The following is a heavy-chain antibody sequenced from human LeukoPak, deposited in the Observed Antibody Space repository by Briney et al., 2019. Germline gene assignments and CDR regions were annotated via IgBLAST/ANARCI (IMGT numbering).Heavy chain of an antibody. V-gene: IGHV3-30*02. D-gene: IGHD4-23*01. CDR2: IRYDGSNK. CDR3: AKTYGGNPFFDY. CDR1: GFTFSSYD. J-gene: IGHJ4*02. Sequence: GGSLRLSCAASGFTFSSYDMHWVRQAPGKGLEWVAFIRYDGSNKYYADSVKGRFTISRDNSKNTLYLQMNSLRAEDTAVYYCAKTYGGNPFFDYWGQGTLVTVSS.